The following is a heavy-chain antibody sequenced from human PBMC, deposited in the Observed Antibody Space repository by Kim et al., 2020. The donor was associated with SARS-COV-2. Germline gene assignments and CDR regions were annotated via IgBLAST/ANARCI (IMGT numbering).Heavy chain of an antibody. Sequence: SETLSLTCTVSGGSISSGGYYWSWIRQHPGKGLEWSGYINYSGSTYYNPSLKSRVTISVDTSKNQFFLKLSSVTAADTAVYYCARGGHSDEKYFQHWGQGTLVTVSA. CDR2: INYSGST. J-gene: IGHJ1*01. V-gene: IGHV4-31*03. CDR3: ARGGHSDEKYFQH. CDR1: GGSISSGGYY. D-gene: IGHD6-13*01.